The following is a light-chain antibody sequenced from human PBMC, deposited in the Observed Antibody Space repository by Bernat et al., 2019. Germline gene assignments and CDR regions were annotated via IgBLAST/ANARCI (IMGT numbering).Light chain of an antibody. V-gene: IGKV1-5*03. CDR3: QHYNTFLT. CDR2: KAS. CDR1: QFISHW. J-gene: IGKJ5*01. Sequence: DIQLTQSPSALSPSVGDRVTITCRASQFISHWLAWYQHKPGKAPQLLIYKASNLEDGVPSRFSGSGSGTTFSLTISSLEPDDYATYYCQHYNTFLTFGQGTRLEI.